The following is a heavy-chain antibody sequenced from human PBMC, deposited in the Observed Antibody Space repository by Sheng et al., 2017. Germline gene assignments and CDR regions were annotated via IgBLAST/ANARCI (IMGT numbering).Heavy chain of an antibody. CDR3: AKDGTRSWEAAAGH. CDR1: GFTFSSYG. J-gene: IGHJ4*02. D-gene: IGHD6-13*01. V-gene: IGHV3-30*18. CDR2: ISYDGSNK. Sequence: QVQLVESGGGVVQPGRSLRLSCAASGFTFSSYGMHWVRQAPGKGLEWVAVISYDGSNKYYADSVKGRFTISRDNSKNTLYLQMNSLRAEDTAVYYCAKDGTRSWEAAAGHWGQGT.